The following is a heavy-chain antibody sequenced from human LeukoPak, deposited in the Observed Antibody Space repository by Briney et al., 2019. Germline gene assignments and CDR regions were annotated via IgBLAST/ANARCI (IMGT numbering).Heavy chain of an antibody. J-gene: IGHJ4*02. V-gene: IGHV4-31*03. CDR3: ARGRSAAGDFDY. Sequence: PSETLSLTCTVSGGSISSGGYFWTWIRHQPGKGLEWIGYIYYNENTDYNPSLKSRLAISVDTSKNEFSLRVTSVTDADTAVYYCARGRSAAGDFDYWGQGTLVTVSS. D-gene: IGHD6-13*01. CDR1: GGSISSGGYF. CDR2: IYYNENT.